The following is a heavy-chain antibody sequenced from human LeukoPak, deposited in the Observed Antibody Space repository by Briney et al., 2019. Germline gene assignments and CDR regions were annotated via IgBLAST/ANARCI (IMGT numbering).Heavy chain of an antibody. CDR1: GYSFTSYW. J-gene: IGHJ1*01. CDR2: IYPGDSDT. CDR3: ARDGDYYDSSGYAPFQH. D-gene: IGHD3-22*01. V-gene: IGHV5-51*01. Sequence: GESLKISCKGSGYSFTSYWIGWVRQMPGKGLEWMGIIYPGDSDTRYSPSFQGQVTISADKSISTASLQWSSLKASDTAMYYCARDGDYYDSSGYAPFQHWGQGTLVTVSS.